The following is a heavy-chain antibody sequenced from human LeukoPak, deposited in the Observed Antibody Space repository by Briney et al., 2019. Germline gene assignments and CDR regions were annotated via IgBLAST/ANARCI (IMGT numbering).Heavy chain of an antibody. Sequence: GGSLRLSCAVSGFSMRSYAMHWVRQAPGKGLEYVSSISGDGGTTYYPNSVKDRFTVSRDDSKNTLYLQMGRLRTDDTAVYYCARMGIGEFGGALDVWGQGTTVIVSS. D-gene: IGHD3-3*01. CDR2: ISGDGGTT. V-gene: IGHV3-64*01. J-gene: IGHJ6*02. CDR3: ARMGIGEFGGALDV. CDR1: GFSMRSYA.